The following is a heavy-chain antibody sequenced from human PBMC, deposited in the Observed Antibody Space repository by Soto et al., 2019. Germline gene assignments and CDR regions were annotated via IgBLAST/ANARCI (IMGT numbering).Heavy chain of an antibody. V-gene: IGHV4-39*07. J-gene: IGHJ5*02. D-gene: IGHD2-2*01. Sequence: SETLSLTCTVSGGSISSNTYYWGWIRQPPGKGLQWLGNIYYSGTTYYTPSLQSRVTTSVDKSKNQFSLNLHSVTAANTAVYFCATGVPDASNWLGPWGQGTLVTAAS. CDR2: IYYSGTT. CDR1: GGSISSNTYY. CDR3: ATGVPDASNWLGP.